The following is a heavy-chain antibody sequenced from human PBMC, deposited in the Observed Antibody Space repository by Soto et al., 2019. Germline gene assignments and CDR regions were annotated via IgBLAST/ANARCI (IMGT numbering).Heavy chain of an antibody. Sequence: ASVKVSCKASGGTFSSYAISWVRQAPGQGLEWMGGIIPIFGTANYAQKFQGRVTITADESTSTAYMELSSLRSEDTAVYYCARRGYDSSGYYAGMDVWGQGTTVTVSS. V-gene: IGHV1-69*13. CDR3: ARRGYDSSGYYAGMDV. D-gene: IGHD3-22*01. CDR2: IIPIFGTA. J-gene: IGHJ6*02. CDR1: GGTFSSYA.